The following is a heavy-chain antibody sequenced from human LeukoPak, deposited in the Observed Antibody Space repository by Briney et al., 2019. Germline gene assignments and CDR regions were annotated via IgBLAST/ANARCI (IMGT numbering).Heavy chain of an antibody. J-gene: IGHJ4*02. CDR1: GFTFVSLW. V-gene: IGHV3-7*01. CDR3: ARDRGWYHADS. Sequence: AGGPLGLPCEAPGFTFVSLWMGGPRRAPGKGREWVANIKEDGSWKHYAVSVQGRFTISRDNAKNSLYLQMNSLRAEDTAVYYCARDRGWYHADSWGQGTLVTVSS. D-gene: IGHD6-19*01. CDR2: IKEDGSWK.